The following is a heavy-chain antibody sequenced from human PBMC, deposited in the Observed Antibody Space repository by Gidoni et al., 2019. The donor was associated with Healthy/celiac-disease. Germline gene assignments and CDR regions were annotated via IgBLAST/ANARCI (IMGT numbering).Heavy chain of an antibody. Sequence: EVQLVEPGGVVVQPGGSLRLSCAASGFTFDDYAMHWVRQAPGKGLEWVSLISWDGGSTYYADSVKGRFTISRDNSKNSLYLQMNSLRAEDTALYYCAKDLSSGYYSMTFDYWGQGTLVTVSS. CDR3: AKDLSSGYYSMTFDY. V-gene: IGHV3-43D*04. CDR2: ISWDGGST. CDR1: GFTFDDYA. D-gene: IGHD3-22*01. J-gene: IGHJ4*02.